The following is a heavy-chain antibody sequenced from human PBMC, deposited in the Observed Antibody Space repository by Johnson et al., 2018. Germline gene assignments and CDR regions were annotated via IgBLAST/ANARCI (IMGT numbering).Heavy chain of an antibody. J-gene: IGHJ3*02. CDR1: GFSLTNYW. CDR3: VREGFYGSLDI. Sequence: VQLQESGGGLVQPGGSLRISCTASGFSLTNYWMHWVRQAPGKGLVWVSRIDYDGSRTNYADSVKGRFSISRDNAKNTLHLQMNSMRVDETVLYYCVREGFYGSLDILGHGTMVSVSS. V-gene: IGHV3-74*01. D-gene: IGHD2/OR15-2a*01. CDR2: IDYDGSRT.